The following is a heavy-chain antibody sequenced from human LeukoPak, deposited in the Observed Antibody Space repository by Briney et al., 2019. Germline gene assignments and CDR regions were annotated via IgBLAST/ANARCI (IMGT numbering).Heavy chain of an antibody. CDR1: GFTFSSYA. J-gene: IGHJ4*02. V-gene: IGHV3-23*01. D-gene: IGHD4-23*01. CDR3: AKDTAHHSGNAFDF. Sequence: GGSLRLSCAASGFTFSSYAMSWVRQTPGKGLEWVSAISGSDGSTYYADSVRGRFTISRDNSKNTLFLQMNSLGAEDTAVYYCAKDTAHHSGNAFDFWGQGTLVTVSS. CDR2: ISGSDGST.